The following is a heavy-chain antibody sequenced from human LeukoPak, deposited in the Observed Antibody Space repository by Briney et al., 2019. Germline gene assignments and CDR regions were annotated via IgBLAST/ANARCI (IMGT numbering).Heavy chain of an antibody. J-gene: IGHJ3*02. D-gene: IGHD3-10*01. CDR1: GGSISSYY. Sequence: PSETLSLTCTVSGGSISSYYWSWIRQPPGKGLEWIGYIYYSGSTNYNPSLKSRVTISVDTSKNQFSLKLSSVTAADTAVYYCARAYYYASSDDAFDIWGQGTMVTVSS. CDR3: ARAYYYASSDDAFDI. V-gene: IGHV4-59*08. CDR2: IYYSGST.